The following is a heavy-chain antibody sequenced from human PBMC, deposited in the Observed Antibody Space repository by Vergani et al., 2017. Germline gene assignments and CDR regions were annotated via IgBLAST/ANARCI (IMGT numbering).Heavy chain of an antibody. D-gene: IGHD2-2*01. CDR3: ARAPTRSVVVPDDAFDI. CDR2: IKPNSGGT. CDR1: GYTFTGYY. V-gene: IGHV1-2*02. Sequence: QVQLVQSGAEVKKPGASVKVSCKASGYTFTGYYMHWVRQAPGQGLEWMGWIKPNSGGTNYAQKFQGRVTMTRDTSISTAYMELSRLRSDDTAVYYCARAPTRSVVVPDDAFDIWGQGTMVTVSS. J-gene: IGHJ3*02.